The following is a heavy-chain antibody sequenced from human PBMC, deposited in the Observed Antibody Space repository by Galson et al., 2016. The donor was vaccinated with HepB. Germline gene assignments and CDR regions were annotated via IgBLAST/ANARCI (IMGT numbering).Heavy chain of an antibody. D-gene: IGHD4-23*01. J-gene: IGHJ5*02. CDR1: GYTFTSYD. V-gene: IGHV1-8*01. CDR2: MNPNSGDT. CDR3: ARDYGGNSGWFDP. Sequence: SVKVSCKASGYTFTSYDLNWVRQATGQGLEWLGWMNPNSGDTGYAQKFQGRVTLTMSTSLRTAYMELRSLTSEDTAVYYCARDYGGNSGWFDPWGQGTLVTVSS.